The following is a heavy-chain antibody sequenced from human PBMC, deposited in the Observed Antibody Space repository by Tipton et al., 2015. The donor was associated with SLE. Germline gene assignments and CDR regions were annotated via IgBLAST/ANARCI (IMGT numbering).Heavy chain of an antibody. CDR1: GGSISSSSYY. V-gene: IGHV4-39*01. CDR2: IYYSGST. D-gene: IGHD6-19*01. J-gene: IGHJ4*02. CDR3: ATPGGDSSGWYYSDY. Sequence: TLSLTCTVSGGSISSSSYYWGWIRQPPGKGLEWIGSIYYSGSTYYNPSLKSRVTISVDTSKNQFSLKLSSVTAADTAVYYCATPGGDSSGWYYSDYWGQGTLVTVSS.